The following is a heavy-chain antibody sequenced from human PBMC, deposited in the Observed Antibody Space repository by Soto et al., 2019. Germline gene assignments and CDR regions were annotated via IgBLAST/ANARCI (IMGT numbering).Heavy chain of an antibody. CDR2: IYSGGST. J-gene: IGHJ6*02. CDR3: ASPQVRGYYYGMDV. D-gene: IGHD3-10*01. V-gene: IGHV3-53*01. CDR1: GFTVSSNY. Sequence: GGSLRLSCAASGFTVSSNYMSWVRQAPGKGLEWVSVIYSGGSTYYADSVKGRFTISRDNSKNTLYLQMNSLRAEDTAVYYCASPQVRGYYYGMDVWRQGTTVTVSS.